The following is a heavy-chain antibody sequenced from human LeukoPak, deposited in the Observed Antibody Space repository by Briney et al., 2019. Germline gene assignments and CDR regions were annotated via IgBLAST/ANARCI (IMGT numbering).Heavy chain of an antibody. CDR1: GYTFTSYH. CDR3: ARDLSSTSDNNWFDP. Sequence: GASVKVSCKASGYTFTSYHINWVRQATGQGLEWMGGMNPNSGNTGYAQKFQGRVTITRNTSISTAYMELSSLRSEDTAVYYCARDLSSTSDNNWFDPWGQGTLVTVSS. J-gene: IGHJ5*02. CDR2: MNPNSGNT. D-gene: IGHD6-13*01. V-gene: IGHV1-8*03.